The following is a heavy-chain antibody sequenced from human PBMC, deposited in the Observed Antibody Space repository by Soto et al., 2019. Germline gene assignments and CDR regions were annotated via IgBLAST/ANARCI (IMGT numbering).Heavy chain of an antibody. J-gene: IGHJ4*02. CDR2: ISYDGSNK. Sequence: PWGSLRLSCAASGFTFSSYGMHWVRQAPGKGLEWVAVISYDGSNKYYADSVKGRFTISRDNSKNTLYLQMNSLRAEDTAVYYCAKGPNIAARRIGYWGQGTLVTVSS. D-gene: IGHD6-6*01. V-gene: IGHV3-30*18. CDR3: AKGPNIAARRIGY. CDR1: GFTFSSYG.